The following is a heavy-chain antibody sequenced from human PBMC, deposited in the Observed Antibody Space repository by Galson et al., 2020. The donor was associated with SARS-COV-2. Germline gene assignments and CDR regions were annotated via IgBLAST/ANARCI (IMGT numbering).Heavy chain of an antibody. J-gene: IGHJ4*02. CDR3: AYSRYRFREANCYYPFDY. D-gene: IGHD2-15*01. CDR2: IYSNDDK. CDR1: GFSLSTTGVG. V-gene: IGHV2-5*01. Sequence: SGPTLVKPTETLTLTFMFYGFSLSTTGVGVGCIRQPPGKALEWLTLIYSNDDKRHSPSLKRRLTITKDTSKNQVLLKMTKMDPVDTATYYVAYSRYRFREANCYYPFDYWGQETLVTVSS.